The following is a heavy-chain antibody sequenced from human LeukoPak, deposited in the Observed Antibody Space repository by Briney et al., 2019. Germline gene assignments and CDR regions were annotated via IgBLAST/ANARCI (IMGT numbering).Heavy chain of an antibody. Sequence: SVKVSCKASGGTFSSYAISWVRQAPGRGLEWMGGIIPIFGTANYAQKFQGRVTITADESTSTAYMELSSLRSEDTAVYYCARVIRYYVAPPTYGMDVWGQGTTVTVSS. J-gene: IGHJ6*02. D-gene: IGHD3-10*02. CDR1: GGTFSSYA. CDR3: ARVIRYYVAPPTYGMDV. CDR2: IIPIFGTA. V-gene: IGHV1-69*13.